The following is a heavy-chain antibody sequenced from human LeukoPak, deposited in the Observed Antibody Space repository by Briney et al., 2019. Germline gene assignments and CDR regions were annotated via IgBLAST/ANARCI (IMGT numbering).Heavy chain of an antibody. CDR1: GGSFSGYY. Sequence: SPSETLSLTCAVYGGSFSGYYWSWLRQPPGKGLEWIGEINHSGSTNYNPSLKSRVTISVDTSKNQFSLKLSSVTAADAAVYYCAKENYYDSSGYDYWGQGTLVTVSS. CDR3: AKENYYDSSGYDY. D-gene: IGHD3-22*01. CDR2: INHSGST. J-gene: IGHJ4*02. V-gene: IGHV4-34*01.